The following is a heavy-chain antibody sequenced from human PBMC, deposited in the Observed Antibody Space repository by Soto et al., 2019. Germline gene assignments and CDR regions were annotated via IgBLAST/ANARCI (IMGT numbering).Heavy chain of an antibody. CDR2: ISGSGGST. D-gene: IGHD3-3*01. CDR1: GFTFSSYA. CDR3: AKDSSYYDFWSGPSDV. Sequence: PGGSLRLSCAASGFTFSSYAMSWVRQAPGKGLEWVSAISGSGGSTYYADSVKGRFTISRDNSKNTLYLQMNSLRAEDTAVYYCAKDSSYYDFWSGPSDVWGKGTTVTVSS. V-gene: IGHV3-23*01. J-gene: IGHJ6*04.